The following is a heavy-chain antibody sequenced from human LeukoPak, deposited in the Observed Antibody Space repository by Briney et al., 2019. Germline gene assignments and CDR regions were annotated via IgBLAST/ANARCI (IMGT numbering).Heavy chain of an antibody. CDR3: AREVAYYYDSSGQDYFDY. V-gene: IGHV4-59*12. CDR1: GGSISSYY. D-gene: IGHD3-22*01. CDR2: THYSGST. Sequence: SETLSLTCTVSGGSISSYYWSWLRQPPGKGLEYIGYTHYSGSTNYNPSLKSRVTISVDTSKNQFSLKLSSVTAADTAVYYCAREVAYYYDSSGQDYFDYWGQGTLVTVSS. J-gene: IGHJ4*02.